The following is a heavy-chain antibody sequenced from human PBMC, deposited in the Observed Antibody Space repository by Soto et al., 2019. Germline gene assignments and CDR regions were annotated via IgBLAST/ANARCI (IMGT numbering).Heavy chain of an antibody. Sequence: QVQLVESGGGVVQPGRSLRLSCAASGFTFRSYGMHWVRQARGKGLEWVAGIWYDGTVKNYADSVKGRFSISRDNSQNTVYLQMNTLRAEDMAVYYCARADCGGQCACDFWGQGTLVSVSS. V-gene: IGHV3-33*01. J-gene: IGHJ4*02. D-gene: IGHD2-21*01. CDR3: ARADCGGQCACDF. CDR1: GFTFRSYG. CDR2: IWYDGTVK.